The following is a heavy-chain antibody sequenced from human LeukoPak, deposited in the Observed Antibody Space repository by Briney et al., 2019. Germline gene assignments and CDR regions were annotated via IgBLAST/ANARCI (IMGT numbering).Heavy chain of an antibody. Sequence: SVKVSCKASGGTFSSYAISWVRQAPGQGLEWMGGIIPIFGTANYAQKFQGRVTITADESTSTAYMELSSLRSEDTAVYYCARDSGPTSCRYCHYMDVWGKGTTVTVSS. V-gene: IGHV1-69*13. J-gene: IGHJ6*03. CDR1: GGTFSSYA. D-gene: IGHD2-2*01. CDR2: IIPIFGTA. CDR3: ARDSGPTSCRYCHYMDV.